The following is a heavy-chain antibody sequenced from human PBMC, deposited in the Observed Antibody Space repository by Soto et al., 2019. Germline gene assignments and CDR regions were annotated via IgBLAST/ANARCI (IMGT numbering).Heavy chain of an antibody. D-gene: IGHD2-2*02. CDR3: ARGSHPPTNIVVVPAAIEYYYGMDV. Sequence: QVQLQQWGAGLLKPSETLSLTCAVYGGSFSGYYWSWIRQPPGKGLEWIGEINHSGSTNYNPSLKRRDTISVDTSKNQFSLKLSSVTAADTAVYYCARGSHPPTNIVVVPAAIEYYYGMDVWGQGTTVTVSS. CDR1: GGSFSGYY. J-gene: IGHJ6*02. CDR2: INHSGST. V-gene: IGHV4-34*01.